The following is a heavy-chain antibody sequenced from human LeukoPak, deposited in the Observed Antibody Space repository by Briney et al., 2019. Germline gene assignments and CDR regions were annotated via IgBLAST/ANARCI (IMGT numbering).Heavy chain of an antibody. J-gene: IGHJ4*02. CDR1: GFTFRTYA. Sequence: GGSLRLSCAASGFTFRTYAMSWVRQAPGKGLEWVSGISDSGDGTYYAESVKGRFTISRDNSKNTLYLQMNSLRAEDTAVYYCARDKIAAADYWGQGTLVTVSS. D-gene: IGHD6-13*01. CDR2: ISDSGDGT. CDR3: ARDKIAAADY. V-gene: IGHV3-23*01.